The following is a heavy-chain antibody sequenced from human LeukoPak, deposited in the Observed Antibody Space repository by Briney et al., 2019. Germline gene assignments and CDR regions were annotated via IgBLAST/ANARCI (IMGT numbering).Heavy chain of an antibody. CDR1: GGSINSYY. Sequence: SETLSLTCTVSGGSINSYYWSWIRQPPGKGLEWIGYIYSSGSTKYSPSLKSRVTITIDTSKNQFSLKLSSVTAADTAVYYCARGRANYDSTGYYYWGQGILVTVSS. CDR2: IYSSGST. D-gene: IGHD3-22*01. V-gene: IGHV4-59*01. CDR3: ARGRANYDSTGYYY. J-gene: IGHJ4*02.